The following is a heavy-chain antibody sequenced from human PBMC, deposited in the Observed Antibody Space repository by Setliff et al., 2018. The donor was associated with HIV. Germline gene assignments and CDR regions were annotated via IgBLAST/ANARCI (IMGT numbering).Heavy chain of an antibody. V-gene: IGHV3-21*01. CDR3: ARDGYSYGFFDY. CDR2: ITSRSSYM. J-gene: IGHJ4*02. D-gene: IGHD5-18*01. Sequence: PGGSLRLSCAASGFTFSSYSMHWVRQAPGKGLEWVSSITSRSSYMYYADSVKGRFTISRDNAKNSLYLQMNSLRAEDTAVYYCARDGYSYGFFDYWGQGILVTVSS. CDR1: GFTFSSYS.